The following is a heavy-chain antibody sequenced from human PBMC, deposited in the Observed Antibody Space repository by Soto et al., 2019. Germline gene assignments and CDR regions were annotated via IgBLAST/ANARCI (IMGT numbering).Heavy chain of an antibody. CDR3: AKDWVALAGMGFFDS. V-gene: IGHV3-23*01. J-gene: IGHJ4*01. CDR2: INNSGSRT. Sequence: EVQLLESGGNLIQPGGSLRLSCAASGFTLSNFAMTWVRQAPGKGLQWVSTINNSGSRTYYADSVRGRFTISRDNSNNRLYLQMTSLTADDTARYYCAKDWVALAGMGFFDSWGQGSLVIVSS. CDR1: GFTLSNFA. D-gene: IGHD6-19*01.